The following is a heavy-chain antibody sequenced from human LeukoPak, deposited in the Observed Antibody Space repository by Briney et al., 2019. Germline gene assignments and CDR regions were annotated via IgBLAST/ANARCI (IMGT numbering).Heavy chain of an antibody. CDR1: GYTFSSHY. D-gene: IGHD2-2*01. Sequence: ASVKVSCKTSGYTFSSHYWHWVRQAPGQGLEWIGIINPSGGSSGATTYAQKFQGRVSMTRDMSTNTVYMEMSSLRSEDTAVYYCAREHATSALDHWGQGTLVTVSS. J-gene: IGHJ5*02. CDR3: AREHATSALDH. V-gene: IGHV1-46*01. CDR2: INPSGGSSGAT.